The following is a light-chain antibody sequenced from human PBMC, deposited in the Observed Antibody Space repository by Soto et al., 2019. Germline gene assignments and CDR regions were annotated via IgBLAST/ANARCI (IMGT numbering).Light chain of an antibody. V-gene: IGLV2-14*01. CDR3: SSYTSSSTLV. CDR1: SSDVGGSNY. Sequence: QSALTQPASVSGSPGQSITISCTGTSSDVGGSNYVSWYQQHPGKAPKLMIYEVSNRPSGVSNRFSGSKSGNTASLTISGLQAEDDADYYCSSYTSSSTLVVGGGTKLTVL. J-gene: IGLJ2*01. CDR2: EVS.